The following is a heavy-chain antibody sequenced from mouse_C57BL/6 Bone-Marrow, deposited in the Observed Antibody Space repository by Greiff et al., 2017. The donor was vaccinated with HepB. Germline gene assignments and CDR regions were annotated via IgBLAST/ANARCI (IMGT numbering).Heavy chain of an antibody. Sequence: EVKLMESGGGLVQPGGSLKLSCAASGFTFSDYYMYWVRQTPEKRLEWVAYISNGGGSNYYPDTVKGRFTISKDNAKNTLYLQMSRLKAEDTAMYYCARQGVALDYWGQGTTLTVSS. CDR1: GFTFSDYY. CDR2: ISNGGGSN. CDR3: ARQGVALDY. V-gene: IGHV5-12*01. D-gene: IGHD1-1*02. J-gene: IGHJ2*01.